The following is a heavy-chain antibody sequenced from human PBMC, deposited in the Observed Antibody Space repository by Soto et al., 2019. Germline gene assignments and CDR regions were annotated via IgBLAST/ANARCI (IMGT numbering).Heavy chain of an antibody. D-gene: IGHD3-10*01. J-gene: IGHJ4*02. V-gene: IGHV3-30*03. CDR2: ISYDGSNK. CDR1: GFTFSSYG. CDR3: APRFGAFGY. Sequence: QVQLVESGGGVVQPGRSLRLSCAASGFTFSSYGMHWVRQAPGKGLEWVAVISYDGSNKYYADSVKGRFTISRDNSKNTLNLQMNSVRAEDTAVYYSAPRFGAFGYWGQGTLVTVSS.